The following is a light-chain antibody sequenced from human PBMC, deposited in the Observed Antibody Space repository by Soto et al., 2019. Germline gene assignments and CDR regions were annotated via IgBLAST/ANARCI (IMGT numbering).Light chain of an antibody. CDR1: QSVNSSY. Sequence: EVVLTQSPGTLSLSPGERAALSCRASQSVNSSYLAWYQQKPGQAPRLLMYGASSRATGFPGRFRGRGSGTDFILTISGLEPEDFAVYYCQQYGSSPYTFGQGTKVDIK. J-gene: IGKJ2*01. CDR2: GAS. V-gene: IGKV3-20*01. CDR3: QQYGSSPYT.